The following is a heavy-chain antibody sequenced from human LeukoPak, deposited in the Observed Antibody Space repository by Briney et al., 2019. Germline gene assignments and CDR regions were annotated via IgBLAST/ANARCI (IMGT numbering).Heavy chain of an antibody. D-gene: IGHD1-26*01. CDR3: AKGRSGSYYDDAFDI. CDR1: GFTFSSYA. Sequence: GGSLRLSCAASGFTFSSYAMSWVRQAPGKGLEWVANIKQDGSEKYYVDSVKGRFTISRDNAKNTLYLQMNSLRAEDTAVYYCAKGRSGSYYDDAFDIWGQGTMVTVSS. J-gene: IGHJ3*02. CDR2: IKQDGSEK. V-gene: IGHV3-7*03.